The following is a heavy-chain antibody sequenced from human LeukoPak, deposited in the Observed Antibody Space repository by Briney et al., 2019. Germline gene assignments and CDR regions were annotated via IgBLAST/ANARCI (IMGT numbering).Heavy chain of an antibody. CDR3: ASAYYYDSSGYYGPFDY. D-gene: IGHD3-22*01. Sequence: SETLSLTCTVSGGSISSSSYYWGWIRQPPGKGLEWIGYIYYSGSTNYNPSLKSRVTISVDTSKNQFSLKLSSVTAADTAVYYCASAYYYDSSGYYGPFDYWGQGTLVTVSS. J-gene: IGHJ4*02. CDR2: IYYSGST. V-gene: IGHV4-61*05. CDR1: GGSISSSSYY.